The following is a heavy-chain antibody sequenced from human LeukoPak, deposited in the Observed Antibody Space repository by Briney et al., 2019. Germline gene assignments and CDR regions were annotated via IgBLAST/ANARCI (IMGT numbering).Heavy chain of an antibody. J-gene: IGHJ4*02. CDR3: ARDNRPGYSYGFRI. CDR1: GGSISSGSYY. CDR2: IYTSGST. Sequence: SETLSLTCTVSGGSISSGSYYWSWIRQPAGKGLEWIGRIYTSGSTNYNPSLKSRVTISVDTSKNQFSLKLSSVTAADTAVYYCARDNRPGYSYGFRIWGQGTLVTVSS. D-gene: IGHD5-18*01. V-gene: IGHV4-61*02.